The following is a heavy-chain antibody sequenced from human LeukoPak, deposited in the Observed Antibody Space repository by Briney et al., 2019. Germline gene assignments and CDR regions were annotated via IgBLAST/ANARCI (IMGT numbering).Heavy chain of an antibody. Sequence: ASVQVPCKASGYTFASYDINWVRQATGQGLEWMGWMNPNSGNTGYAQKFQGRVTITRNTYIRTAYMELSSLRSEDTAVYYCATAYGGNPQVAFDIWGQGTMVTVSS. V-gene: IGHV1-8*03. J-gene: IGHJ3*02. CDR3: ATAYGGNPQVAFDI. D-gene: IGHD4-23*01. CDR1: GYTFASYD. CDR2: MNPNSGNT.